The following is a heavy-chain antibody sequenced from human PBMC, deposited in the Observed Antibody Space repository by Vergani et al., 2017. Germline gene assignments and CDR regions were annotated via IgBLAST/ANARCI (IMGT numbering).Heavy chain of an antibody. CDR3: AKVGRSEVAGTFGAFDI. V-gene: IGHV3-23*01. D-gene: IGHD6-19*01. Sequence: EVHLLESGGGLVQSGGSLRLSCAASGFTFSTYAMTWVRQAPGKGLEWVSTISSDGGSTYYADSVKGRFTISRDNSKNTLSLQMNSLTAEDTAVYYCAKVGRSEVAGTFGAFDIWGQGTMVTVSS. CDR2: ISSDGGST. CDR1: GFTFSTYA. J-gene: IGHJ3*02.